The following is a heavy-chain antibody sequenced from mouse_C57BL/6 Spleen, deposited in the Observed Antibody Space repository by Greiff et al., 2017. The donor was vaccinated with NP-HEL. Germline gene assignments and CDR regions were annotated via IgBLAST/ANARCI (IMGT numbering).Heavy chain of an antibody. CDR1: GYTFTSYW. D-gene: IGHD2-3*01. CDR3: ARYGSGYFFAY. V-gene: IGHV1-64*01. J-gene: IGHJ3*01. CDR2: IHPNSGST. Sequence: QVQLQQPGAELVKPGASVKLSCKASGYTFTSYWMHWVKQRPGQGLEWIGMIHPNSGSTNYNEKFKSKATLTVDKSSSTAYMQLSSLTSEDSAVYYCARYGSGYFFAYWGQGTLVTVSA.